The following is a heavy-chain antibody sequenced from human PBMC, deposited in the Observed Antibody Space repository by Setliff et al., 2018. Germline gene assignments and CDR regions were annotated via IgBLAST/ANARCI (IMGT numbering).Heavy chain of an antibody. CDR3: ARNIVPLN. J-gene: IGHJ4*02. D-gene: IGHD5-12*01. V-gene: IGHV1-18*01. CDR2: ISIDDDKT. CDR1: GYTLTELS. Sequence: ASVKVSCKVSGYTLTELSRHWVRQAPGQGLEWMGWISIDDDKTKYAQKFQGRVTMTADTSTGTAYMELRSLRSDDTAIYYCARNIVPLNWGQGTLVTVSS.